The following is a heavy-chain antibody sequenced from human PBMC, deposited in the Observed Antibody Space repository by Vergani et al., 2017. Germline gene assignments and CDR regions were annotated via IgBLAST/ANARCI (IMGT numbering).Heavy chain of an antibody. D-gene: IGHD3-22*01. CDR2: ISYDGSNK. J-gene: IGHJ4*02. CDR3: AKERKRAYYYDSSGYYYPYYFDY. Sequence: QVQLVESGGGLVKPGGSLRLSCAASGFTFSSYGMHWVRQAPGKGLEWVAVISYDGSNKYYADSVKGRFTISRDNSKNTLYLQMNSLRAEDTAVYYCAKERKRAYYYDSSGYYYPYYFDYWGQGTLVTVSS. CDR1: GFTFSSYG. V-gene: IGHV3-30*18.